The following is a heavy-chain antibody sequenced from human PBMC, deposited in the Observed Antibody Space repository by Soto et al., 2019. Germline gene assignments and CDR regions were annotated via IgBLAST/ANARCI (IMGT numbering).Heavy chain of an antibody. Sequence: GRPLRLSCAVSGFTFRSSPMSWVRRAPGKGLERVSGINGGDDSKHYAESVRGRFTITRDNSKNTLLLHMNSLRVEDTAIYYWAIDSQWGITAPTLVHWGHGTLVAVSS. CDR2: INGGDDSK. CDR3: AIDSQWGITAPTLVH. CDR1: GFTFRSSP. V-gene: IGHV3-23*01. J-gene: IGHJ4*01. D-gene: IGHD1-26*01.